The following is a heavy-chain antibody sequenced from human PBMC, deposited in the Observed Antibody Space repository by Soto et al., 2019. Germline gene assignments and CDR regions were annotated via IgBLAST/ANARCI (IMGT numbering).Heavy chain of an antibody. CDR3: ARDSSVGLQPHWFDP. CDR2: IYYSGST. J-gene: IGHJ5*02. D-gene: IGHD1-26*01. CDR1: GGSISSYY. V-gene: IGHV4-59*01. Sequence: SETLSLTCTVSGGSISSYYWSWIRQPPGKGLEWIGYIYYSGSTNYNPSLKSRVTISVDTSKNQFSLKLSSVTAADTAVYYCARDSSVGLQPHWFDPWGQGTLVTVSS.